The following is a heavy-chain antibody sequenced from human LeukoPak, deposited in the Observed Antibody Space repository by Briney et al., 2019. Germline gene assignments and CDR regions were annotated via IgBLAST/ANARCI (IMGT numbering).Heavy chain of an antibody. D-gene: IGHD3-22*01. V-gene: IGHV4-4*07. J-gene: IGHJ5*02. CDR1: GGSISSYY. Sequence: SETLSLTCTVSGGSISSYYWSWIRQPAGKGLEWIGRIYTSGSTNYNPSLKSRVTMSVDTSKNQFSLKLSSVTAADTAVYYCAGGTDYYDSSGWLDPWGQGTLVTVSS. CDR2: IYTSGST. CDR3: AGGTDYYDSSGWLDP.